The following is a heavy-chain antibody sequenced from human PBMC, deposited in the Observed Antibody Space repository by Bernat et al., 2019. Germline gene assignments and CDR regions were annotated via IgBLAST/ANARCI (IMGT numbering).Heavy chain of an antibody. J-gene: IGHJ4*02. CDR2: INHSGST. CDR3: ARSRGELRYYYDSSGYPMNLYFDY. Sequence: QVQLQQWGAGLLKPSETLSLTCAVYGGSFSGYYWSWIRQPPGKGLEWMGEINHSGSTNYNPSLKSRVTISVDTSKNQFSLKLSSVTAADAAVYYCARSRGELRYYYDSSGYPMNLYFDYWGQGTLVTVSS. V-gene: IGHV4-34*01. D-gene: IGHD3-22*01. CDR1: GGSFSGYY.